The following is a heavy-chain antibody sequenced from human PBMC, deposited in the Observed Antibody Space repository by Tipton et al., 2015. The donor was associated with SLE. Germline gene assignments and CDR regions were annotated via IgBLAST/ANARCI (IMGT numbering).Heavy chain of an antibody. CDR3: ARSSGDSLYYFNY. CDR2: LYYSGST. V-gene: IGHV4-39*06. J-gene: IGHJ4*02. Sequence: TLSLTCSVSGGSISSSSYYWGWIRQPPGKGLEWIGSLYYSGSTYYNPSLKSRVSISVDRSKNHLTLMLTSVTAADTAVYYCARSSGDSLYYFNYWGQGALVTVSS. D-gene: IGHD2-15*01. CDR1: GGSISSSSYY.